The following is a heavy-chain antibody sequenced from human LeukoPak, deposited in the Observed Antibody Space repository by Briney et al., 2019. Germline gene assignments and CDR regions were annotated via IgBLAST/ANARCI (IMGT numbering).Heavy chain of an antibody. CDR3: ARGGGYGDFPYYFDY. Sequence: ASVKVSCKASGYTFSSYGICWVRQAPGQGLEWMGWISAYNGNSNHAQKLQGRVTITTDTSTTTAFMELKSLRSDDTAVYYCARGGGYGDFPYYFDYWGQGTLVTVSS. D-gene: IGHD4-17*01. J-gene: IGHJ4*02. V-gene: IGHV1-18*01. CDR1: GYTFSSYG. CDR2: ISAYNGNS.